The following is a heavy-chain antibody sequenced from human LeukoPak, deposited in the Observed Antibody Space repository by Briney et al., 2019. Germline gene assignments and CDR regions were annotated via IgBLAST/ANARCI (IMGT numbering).Heavy chain of an antibody. CDR1: GHSFTSYW. J-gene: IGHJ4*02. CDR3: ARLKQLAFDH. V-gene: IGHV5-51*01. D-gene: IGHD6-6*01. CDR2: IYPGDSET. Sequence: GESLKISCEGSGHSFTSYWIGWVRQMPGKGLEWMGTIYPGDSETRYSPSFQGQVTISVDKFISTAYLQWSSLKASDTAMYYCARLKQLAFDHWGQGTLVTVSS.